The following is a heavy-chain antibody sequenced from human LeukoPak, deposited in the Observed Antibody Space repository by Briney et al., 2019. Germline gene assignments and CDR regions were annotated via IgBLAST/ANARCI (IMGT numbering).Heavy chain of an antibody. CDR1: GYTFTGYY. Sequence: ASVKVSCKASGYTFTGYYMHWVRQAPGQGLEWMGWINPNSGGTNYAQKFQGRVTMTRDTSISTAYMELSRLRSDDTAVYYCARDLIIAARSGFDYWGQGTLVTVSS. CDR2: INPNSGGT. D-gene: IGHD6-6*01. V-gene: IGHV1-2*02. J-gene: IGHJ4*02. CDR3: ARDLIIAARSGFDY.